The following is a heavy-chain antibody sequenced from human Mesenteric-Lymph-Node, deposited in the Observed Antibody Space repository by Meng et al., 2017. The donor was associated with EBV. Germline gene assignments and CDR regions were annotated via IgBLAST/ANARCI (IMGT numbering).Heavy chain of an antibody. D-gene: IGHD3-22*01. CDR2: IYHSGST. J-gene: IGHJ5*02. CDR1: GGSISSGGYS. V-gene: IGHV4-30-2*01. CDR3: ARLDSSGYYTGWFDP. Sequence: HLHLQESGPGLVKPSQTLSLPCAVSGGSISSGGYSWSWIRQPPGKGLEWIGYIYHSGSTYYNPSLKSRVTISVDRSKNQFSLKLSSVTAADTAVYYCARLDSSGYYTGWFDPWGQGTLVTVSS.